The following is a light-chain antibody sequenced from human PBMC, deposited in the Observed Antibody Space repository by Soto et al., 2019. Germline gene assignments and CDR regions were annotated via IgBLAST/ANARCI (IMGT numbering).Light chain of an antibody. CDR2: DVY. CDR3: SSYTNTNTPHV. J-gene: IGLJ1*01. V-gene: IGLV2-14*01. CDR1: SSDIGAYDY. Sequence: QSALTQPASVSGSPGQSITISCTGTSSDIGAYDYVSWYQQLPGTAPKLMLYDVYRRPSGVSTRFSGSKSGNTASLTISGLQDEDEADYYCSSYTNTNTPHVFGTGTKLTVL.